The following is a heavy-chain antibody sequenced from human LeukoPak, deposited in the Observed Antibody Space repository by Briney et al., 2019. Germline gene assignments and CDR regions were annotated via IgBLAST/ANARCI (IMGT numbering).Heavy chain of an antibody. Sequence: SETLSLTCAVYGGSFSGYYWSWIRQPPGKGLEWIGDINHSGSTNYNPSLKSRVTISVDTSKNQFSLKLSSVTAADTAVYYCARDIGYYDSSGYCSGDYWGQGTLVTVSS. J-gene: IGHJ4*02. CDR2: INHSGST. D-gene: IGHD3-22*01. CDR1: GGSFSGYY. CDR3: ARDIGYYDSSGYCSGDY. V-gene: IGHV4-34*01.